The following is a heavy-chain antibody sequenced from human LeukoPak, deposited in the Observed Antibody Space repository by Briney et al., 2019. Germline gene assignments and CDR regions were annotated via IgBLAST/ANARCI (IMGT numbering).Heavy chain of an antibody. Sequence: GESLKISCKGSGYSFTSYWIGWVRQMPGKGLEWMGNIYPGDSDTRYSPSFQGQVTISADKSISTAYLQWSSLKASDTAMYYCARLTGIVVVPAAMFGPPDYWGQGTLVTVSS. CDR2: IYPGDSDT. J-gene: IGHJ4*02. CDR3: ARLTGIVVVPAAMFGPPDY. D-gene: IGHD2-2*01. CDR1: GYSFTSYW. V-gene: IGHV5-51*01.